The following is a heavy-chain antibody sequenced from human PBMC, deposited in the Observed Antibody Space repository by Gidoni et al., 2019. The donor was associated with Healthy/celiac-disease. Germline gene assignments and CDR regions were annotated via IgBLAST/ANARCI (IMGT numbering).Heavy chain of an antibody. D-gene: IGHD2-2*01. CDR3: ARSYCSSTSCYGGYFDL. CDR2: CDPSASYT. V-gene: IGHV5-10-1*01. J-gene: IGHJ2*01. Sequence: DVQLVQSGAGGKKHGQSLRISGKGSGYSFTRYWISWVRQLPGKGLEWMGRCDPSASYTNYSPSFQGHVTISADKSISTAYLQWSSLKASDTAMYYCARSYCSSTSCYGGYFDLWGRGTLVTVSS. CDR1: GYSFTRYW.